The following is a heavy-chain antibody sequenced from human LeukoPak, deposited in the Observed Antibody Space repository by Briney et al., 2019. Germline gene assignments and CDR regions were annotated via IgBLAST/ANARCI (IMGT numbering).Heavy chain of an antibody. CDR1: GFIFSSYS. J-gene: IGHJ6*02. Sequence: PGGSLRLSCAASGFIFSSYSMNWVRQAPGKGLEWVSSNINYADSVKGRFTISRDNAKNSLYLQMNSLRAEDTAVYYCARDKEWLRDYYYYGMDVWGQGTTVTVSS. CDR3: ARDKEWLRDYYYYGMDV. CDR2: NI. V-gene: IGHV3-21*01. D-gene: IGHD5-12*01.